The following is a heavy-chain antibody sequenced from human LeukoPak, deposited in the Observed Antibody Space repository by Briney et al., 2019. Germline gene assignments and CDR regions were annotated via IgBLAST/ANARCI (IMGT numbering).Heavy chain of an antibody. Sequence: GGSLRLSCAASGFTFSDYYMSWIRQAPGRGLEWVSYISSSSTYTNYADSVKGRFTISRDNAKNSLYLQMNSLRAEDTAVYYCARDRTRSTSYYGMDVWGQGTTVTVSS. D-gene: IGHD3-10*01. CDR3: ARDRTRSTSYYGMDV. J-gene: IGHJ6*02. CDR1: GFTFSDYY. CDR2: ISSSSTYT. V-gene: IGHV3-11*05.